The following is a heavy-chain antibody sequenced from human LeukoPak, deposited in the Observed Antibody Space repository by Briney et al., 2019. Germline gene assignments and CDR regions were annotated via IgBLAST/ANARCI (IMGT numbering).Heavy chain of an antibody. Sequence: SSETLSLTCTVSGGSISSSSYYWGWIRQPPGKGLEWIGSIYYSRSTYYNPSLKSRVTISVDTSKNQFSLKLSSVTAADTAVYYCARLRHRLTIYDWGQGTLVTVSS. D-gene: IGHD6-25*01. V-gene: IGHV4-39*01. CDR2: IYYSRST. CDR3: ARLRHRLTIYD. CDR1: GGSISSSSYY. J-gene: IGHJ4*02.